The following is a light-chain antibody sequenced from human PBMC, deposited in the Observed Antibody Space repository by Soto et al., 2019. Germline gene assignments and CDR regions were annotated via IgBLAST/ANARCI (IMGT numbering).Light chain of an antibody. V-gene: IGLV2-18*02. CDR3: SSYTSSSTYV. CDR2: EVS. CDR1: SSDVGNYNR. Sequence: QSALTQPPSVSGSPGQSVTMSSTGTSSDVGNYNRVSWYQQPPGTAPKVIIYEVSNRPSGVPDRFSGSKSGNTASLTISGLQAEDEADYYCSSYTSSSTYVFGTGTKLTVL. J-gene: IGLJ1*01.